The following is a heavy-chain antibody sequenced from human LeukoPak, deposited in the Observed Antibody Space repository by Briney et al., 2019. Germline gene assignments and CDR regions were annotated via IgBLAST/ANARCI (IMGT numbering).Heavy chain of an antibody. Sequence: GGSLRLSCAASGLTFRTYAMSWVRQAPGKGLEWVSYISSSGSTIYYADSVKGRFTISRDNAKNSLYLQMNSLRAEDTAVYYCARDSISNGSGSRYYYMDVWGKGTTVTISS. V-gene: IGHV3-48*03. CDR1: GLTFRTYA. CDR2: ISSSGSTI. CDR3: ARDSISNGSGSRYYYMDV. J-gene: IGHJ6*03. D-gene: IGHD3-10*01.